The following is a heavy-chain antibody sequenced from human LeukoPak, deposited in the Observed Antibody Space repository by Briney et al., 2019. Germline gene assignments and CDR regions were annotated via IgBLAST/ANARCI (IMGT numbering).Heavy chain of an antibody. D-gene: IGHD2-15*01. V-gene: IGHV5-51*01. Sequence: HGESLKISCKGSGYSFTSYWIGWVRQMPGKGLEWMGIIYPGDSDTRYSPSFQGQVTISADKSISTAYLQWSSLKASDTAMYYCARLVGYCSGGSCYRPDAFDIWGQGTMVTVSS. CDR1: GYSFTSYW. CDR2: IYPGDSDT. CDR3: ARLVGYCSGGSCYRPDAFDI. J-gene: IGHJ3*02.